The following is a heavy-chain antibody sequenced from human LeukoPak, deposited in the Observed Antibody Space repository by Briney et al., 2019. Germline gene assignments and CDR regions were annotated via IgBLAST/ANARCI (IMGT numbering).Heavy chain of an antibody. J-gene: IGHJ5*02. D-gene: IGHD6-6*01. CDR1: GGSISSSSYY. CDR2: MHYSGSN. CDR3: ARYSSSSGWFDP. Sequence: TSETLSLTCTVSGGSISSSSYYWGWIRQPPGKGLEWIGSMHYSGSNAYNSSLKSRVIISVDTSKNQFSLKLSYVTAADTAVYFCARYSSSSGWFDPWGQGSLATVSS. V-gene: IGHV4-39*01.